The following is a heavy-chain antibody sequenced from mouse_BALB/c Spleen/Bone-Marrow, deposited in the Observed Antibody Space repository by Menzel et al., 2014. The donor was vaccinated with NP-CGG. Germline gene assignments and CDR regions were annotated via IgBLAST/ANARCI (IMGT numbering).Heavy chain of an antibody. Sequence: VQLQQSGAELVKPGASVKLSCAASGFNIKDTFIHWVKQRPEQGLEWIGSIDPANDNSKFDPKFQGKATLTADTSSNAAYLHLSSRTSDDTAVYFCTINYVSHYIYYWGQGTTLTVSS. V-gene: IGHV14-3*02. CDR2: IDPANDNS. J-gene: IGHJ2*01. D-gene: IGHD1-1*01. CDR1: GFNIKDTF. CDR3: TINYVSHYIYY.